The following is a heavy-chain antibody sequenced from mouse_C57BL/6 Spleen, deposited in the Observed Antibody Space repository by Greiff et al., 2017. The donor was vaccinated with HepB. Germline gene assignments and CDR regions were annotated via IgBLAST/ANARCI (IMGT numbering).Heavy chain of an antibody. CDR2: ISYDGSN. D-gene: IGHD1-1*01. CDR1: GYSITSGYY. J-gene: IGHJ4*01. V-gene: IGHV3-6*01. Sequence: EVKLLESGPGLVKPSQSLSLTCSVTGYSITSGYYWNWIRQFPGNKLEWMGYISYDGSNNYNPSLKNRISITRDTSKNQFFLKLNSVTTEDTATYYCAREAVITTVDYAMDYWGQGTSVTVSS. CDR3: AREAVITTVDYAMDY.